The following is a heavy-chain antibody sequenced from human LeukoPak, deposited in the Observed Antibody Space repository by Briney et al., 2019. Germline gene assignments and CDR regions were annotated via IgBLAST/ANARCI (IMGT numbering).Heavy chain of an antibody. Sequence: SVKVSCKASGCTFSSYAISWVRQAPGQGVEWMGGSIPIFGTANYAQKFQGRVTITADKSTSTAYMELSSLRSEDTAVYYCARDQDDYGDYVYYYYYMDVWGKGTTVTVSS. J-gene: IGHJ6*03. CDR1: GCTFSSYA. CDR3: ARDQDDYGDYVYYYYYMDV. D-gene: IGHD4-17*01. V-gene: IGHV1-69*06. CDR2: SIPIFGTA.